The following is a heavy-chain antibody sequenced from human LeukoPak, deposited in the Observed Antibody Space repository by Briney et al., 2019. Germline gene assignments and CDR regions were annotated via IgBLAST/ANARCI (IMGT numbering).Heavy chain of an antibody. CDR3: ARGGDFWSGYSPDAFDI. CDR2: IYYSGST. D-gene: IGHD3-3*01. CDR1: GGSISSYY. Sequence: PSETLSLTCTVSGGSISSYYWSWIRQPPGKGLEWIGYIYYSGSTNYNPSLKSRVTISVDTSKNQFSLKLSSVTAADTAVYYCARGGDFWSGYSPDAFDIWGHGTMVTVSS. J-gene: IGHJ3*02. V-gene: IGHV4-59*01.